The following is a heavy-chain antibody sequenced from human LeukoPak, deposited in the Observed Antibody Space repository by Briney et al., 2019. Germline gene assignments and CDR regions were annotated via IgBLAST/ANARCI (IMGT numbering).Heavy chain of an antibody. D-gene: IGHD1-1*01. Sequence: PSETLSLTRTVSGGSISSYYWSWIRQPPGKGLEWIGYIYYSGSTNYNPSLKSRVTISVDTSKNQFSLKLSSVTAADTAVYYCARVSWFPGTSYYYMDVWGKGTPVTVSS. V-gene: IGHV4-59*12. CDR1: GGSISSYY. CDR2: IYYSGST. J-gene: IGHJ6*03. CDR3: ARVSWFPGTSYYYMDV.